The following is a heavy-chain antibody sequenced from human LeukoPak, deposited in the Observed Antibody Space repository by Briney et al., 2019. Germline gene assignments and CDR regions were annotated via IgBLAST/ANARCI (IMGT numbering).Heavy chain of an antibody. D-gene: IGHD2-21*02. CDR1: GGSISSGDYY. CDR2: IHYSGRT. V-gene: IGHV4-30-4*01. Sequence: SETLSLTCIVSGGSISSGDYYWTWIRQPPGKGLKWIGYIHYSGRTDYNPSLKSRVTMSADTSKKQFSLKLSSVTAADTAVYYCARDCGDCTTVSPAHWFDPWGQGILVTVSS. J-gene: IGHJ5*02. CDR3: ARDCGDCTTVSPAHWFDP.